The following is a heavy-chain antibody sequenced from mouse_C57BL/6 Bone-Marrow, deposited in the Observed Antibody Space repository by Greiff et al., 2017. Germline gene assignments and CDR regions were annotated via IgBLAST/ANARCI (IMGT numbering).Heavy chain of an antibody. CDR3: ARCGVCKNGYYAHYAMDY. D-gene: IGHD2-3*01. V-gene: IGHV1-75*01. CDR1: GYTFTDYY. J-gene: IGHJ4*01. Sequence: QVQLQQSGPELVKPGASVKISCKASGYTFTDYYINWVKQRPGQGLEWIGWIFPGSGSTYYNEKFKGKATLTVDKSSSTAYMLLSSLTSEDSAVYFCARCGVCKNGYYAHYAMDYWGQGTSVTVSS. CDR2: IFPGSGST.